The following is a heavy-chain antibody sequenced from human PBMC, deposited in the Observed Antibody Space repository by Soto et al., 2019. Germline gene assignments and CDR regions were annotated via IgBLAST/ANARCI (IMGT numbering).Heavy chain of an antibody. CDR3: ARDQIKYCTKGVCYTRYYYYYMDV. D-gene: IGHD2-8*01. Sequence: QVQLVESGGGLVKPGGSLRLSCAASGFTFSDYYMSWIRQAPGKGLEWVSYISSSGSTIYYADSVKGRFTISRDNAKNSLYPQMNSLRAEDTAVYYCARDQIKYCTKGVCYTRYYYYYMDVWGKGTTVTVSS. J-gene: IGHJ6*03. V-gene: IGHV3-11*01. CDR2: ISSSGSTI. CDR1: GFTFSDYY.